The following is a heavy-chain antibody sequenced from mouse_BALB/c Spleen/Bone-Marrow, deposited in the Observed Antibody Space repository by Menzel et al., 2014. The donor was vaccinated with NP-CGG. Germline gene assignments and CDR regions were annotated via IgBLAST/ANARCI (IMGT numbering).Heavy chain of an antibody. J-gene: IGHJ4*01. CDR3: ARSRGYGSSYYAMDY. V-gene: IGHV14-3*02. D-gene: IGHD1-1*01. Sequence: EVQLRQSGAELVKPGASVKLSCTASGFNIKDTYMHWVKQRPEQGLEWIGRIDPANGNTKYDPKFQGKATITADTSSNTAYLQLSSLTSEDTAVYYCARSRGYGSSYYAMDYWGQGTSVTVSS. CDR2: IDPANGNT. CDR1: GFNIKDTY.